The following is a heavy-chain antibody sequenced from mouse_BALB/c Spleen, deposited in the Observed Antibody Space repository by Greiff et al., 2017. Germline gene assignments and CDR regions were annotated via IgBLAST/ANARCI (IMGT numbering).Heavy chain of an antibody. CDR1: GFTFSSYA. CDR2: ISSGGST. D-gene: IGHD1-1*01. CDR3: ARWDYGSSYLYAMDY. V-gene: IGHV5-6-5*01. Sequence: EVQRVESGGGLVKPGGSLKLSCAASGFTFSSYAMSWVRQTPEKSLERVASISSGGSTYYPDRVKGRFTISRDNARNILYLQMSSLRTEDTAMYYCARWDYGSSYLYAMDYWGQGTSVTVSS. J-gene: IGHJ4*01.